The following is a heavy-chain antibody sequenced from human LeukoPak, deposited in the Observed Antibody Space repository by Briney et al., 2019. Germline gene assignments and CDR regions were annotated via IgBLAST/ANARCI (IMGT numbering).Heavy chain of an antibody. V-gene: IGHV3-30*04. CDR3: ARHGGRNYYDSSGYGKFFDY. CDR1: GFTFSSYA. D-gene: IGHD3-22*01. J-gene: IGHJ4*02. CDR2: ISYDVSNK. Sequence: GGSLRLSCAASGFTFSSYAMHWVRQAPGKGLEWVAVISYDVSNKYYADSVKGRFTIARDNSRKTLYLQRNSLRAEDTAVYYCARHGGRNYYDSSGYGKFFDYWGQGTLVTVSS.